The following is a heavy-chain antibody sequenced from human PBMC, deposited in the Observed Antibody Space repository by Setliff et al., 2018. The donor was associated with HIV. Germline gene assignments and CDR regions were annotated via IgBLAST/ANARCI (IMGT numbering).Heavy chain of an antibody. V-gene: IGHV1-2*02. CDR3: ARVVGADNWFDP. CDR1: GYTFTGYY. J-gene: IGHJ5*02. CDR2: INPNRGGT. D-gene: IGHD1-26*01. Sequence: ASVKVSCKASGYTFTGYYMHWVRQAPGQGLEWMGWINPNRGGTNYAQKFQGRVTMTRDTSISTGYMELTRLRSDDMAVYYCARVVGADNWFDPWGQGTLVTVSS.